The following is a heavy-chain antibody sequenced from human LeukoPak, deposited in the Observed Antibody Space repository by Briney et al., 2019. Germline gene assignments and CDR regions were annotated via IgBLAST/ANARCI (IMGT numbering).Heavy chain of an antibody. CDR1: GSTFTSYY. D-gene: IGHD4-23*01. CDR2: IHPSVGRT. Sequence: VSVRASCTPSGSTFTSYYMNWVRQSPRQRRRCWRIIHPSVGRTSYSQKLKVRVTMTRDTSTSTVYTELSSLRSEDTAVNYCARGVVSPDPGFDCWGQGTLVTVSS. V-gene: IGHV1-46*04. CDR3: ARGVVSPDPGFDC. J-gene: IGHJ4*02.